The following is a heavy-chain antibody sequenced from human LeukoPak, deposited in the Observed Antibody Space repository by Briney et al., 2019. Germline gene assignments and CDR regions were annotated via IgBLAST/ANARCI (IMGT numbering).Heavy chain of an antibody. CDR3: ARVGRDGYNWTFDY. CDR1: GGSFSGYY. J-gene: IGHJ4*02. V-gene: IGHV4-34*01. D-gene: IGHD5-24*01. Sequence: SETPSLTCAVYGGSFSGYYRSWIRQPPGKGLEWIGEINHSGSTNYNPSLKSRVTISVDTSKNQFSLKLSSVTAADTAVYYCARVGRDGYNWTFDYWGQGTLVTVSS. CDR2: INHSGST.